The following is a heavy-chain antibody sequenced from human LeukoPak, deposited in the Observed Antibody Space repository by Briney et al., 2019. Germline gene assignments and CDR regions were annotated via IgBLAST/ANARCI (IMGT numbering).Heavy chain of an antibody. V-gene: IGHV1-2*02. CDR2: INPNSGGT. D-gene: IGHD6-19*01. Sequence: ASVKVSCKASGYTFTGYYMHWVRQAPGQGLEWMGWINPNSGGTNYAQKFQGRVNMTRDTSISTAYMELSRLRSDDTAVYYCARDLRSRSSSGWYNWGQGTLVTVSS. CDR1: GYTFTGYY. J-gene: IGHJ4*02. CDR3: ARDLRSRSSSGWYN.